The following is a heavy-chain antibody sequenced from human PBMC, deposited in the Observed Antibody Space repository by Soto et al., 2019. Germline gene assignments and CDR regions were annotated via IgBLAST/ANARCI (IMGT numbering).Heavy chain of an antibody. CDR2: ISYDGSNK. D-gene: IGHD4-17*01. CDR3: AKALSGDSNDY. J-gene: IGHJ4*02. V-gene: IGHV3-30*18. Sequence: GGSLRLSCTASGFTFNTHWMHWVRQAPGKGLVWVAVISYDGSNKYYADSVKGRFTISRDNSKNTLYLQMNSLRAEDTAVYYCAKALSGDSNDYWGQGTLVTVSS. CDR1: GFTFNTHW.